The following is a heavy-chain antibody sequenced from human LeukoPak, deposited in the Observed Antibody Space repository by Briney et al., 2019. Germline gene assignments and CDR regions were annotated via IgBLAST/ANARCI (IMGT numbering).Heavy chain of an antibody. D-gene: IGHD6-6*01. CDR1: GYTFTSYA. Sequence: ASVKVSCKASGYTFTSYAMNWVRQAPGQGLEWMGWINTNTGNPTYAQGFTGRFVFSLDTSVSTAYLQISSLKAEDTAVYYCAREIRSGNIAARQEDWFDPWGQGTLVTVSS. J-gene: IGHJ5*02. V-gene: IGHV7-4-1*02. CDR2: INTNTGNP. CDR3: AREIRSGNIAARQEDWFDP.